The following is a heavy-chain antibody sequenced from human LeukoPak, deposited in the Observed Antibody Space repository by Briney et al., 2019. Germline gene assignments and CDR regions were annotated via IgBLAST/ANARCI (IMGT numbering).Heavy chain of an antibody. CDR2: ISSSSSYI. J-gene: IGHJ4*02. CDR1: GFTFSSYS. V-gene: IGHV3-21*01. CDR3: AREFLAGRGVDY. Sequence: AGGSLRLSCAASGFTFSSYSMNWVRQAPGKGLEWVSSISSSSSYIYYADSVKGRFTISRDNAKNSLYLQMNSLRAEDTAVYYCAREFLAGRGVDYWGQGTLVTVSS. D-gene: IGHD6-19*01.